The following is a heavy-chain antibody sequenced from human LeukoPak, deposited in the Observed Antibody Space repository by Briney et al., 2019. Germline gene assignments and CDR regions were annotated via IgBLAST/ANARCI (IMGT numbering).Heavy chain of an antibody. D-gene: IGHD3-10*01. V-gene: IGHV1-18*01. CDR3: ARGQYYYGSGSYYNEYNWFDP. CDR1: GYTFTSYG. Sequence: ASVKVSCKASGYTFTSYGISWVRQAPGQGLEWMGWINAGNGNTKYSQKLQGRVTITRDTSASTAYMELSSLRSEDTAVYYCARGQYYYGSGSYYNEYNWFDPWGQGTLVTVSS. CDR2: INAGNGNT. J-gene: IGHJ5*02.